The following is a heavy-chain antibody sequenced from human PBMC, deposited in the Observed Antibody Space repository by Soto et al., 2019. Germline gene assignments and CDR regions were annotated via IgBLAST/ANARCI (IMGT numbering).Heavy chain of an antibody. CDR2: IIPILGTP. J-gene: IGHJ6*02. D-gene: IGHD2-2*01. V-gene: IGHV1-69*13. CDR3: AREPFVGYFIYTTCPKPFFHHAMGV. CDR1: GGTFTHYA. Sequence: SVKVSCKPSGGTFTHYAFSWVRQAPGQGLEWMGGIIPILGTPDYAQNFQGRITITRDGTKRKASMDLRSLESCRTGVDYWAREPFVGYFIYTTCPKPFFHHAMGVWGQGTTVTVSS.